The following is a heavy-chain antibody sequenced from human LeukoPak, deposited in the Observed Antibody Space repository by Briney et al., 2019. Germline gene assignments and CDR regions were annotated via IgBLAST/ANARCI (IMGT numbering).Heavy chain of an antibody. J-gene: IGHJ4*02. D-gene: IGHD4-17*01. V-gene: IGHV4-30-2*01. Sequence: SQTLSLTCAGSGGSISSGGYSWSWIRQPPGKGLEWIGYIYHSGSTYYNPSLKSRVTISVDRSKNQFSLKLSSVTAADTAVYYCARARGYGFIFDYWGQGTLVTVSS. CDR2: IYHSGST. CDR3: ARARGYGFIFDY. CDR1: GGSISSGGYS.